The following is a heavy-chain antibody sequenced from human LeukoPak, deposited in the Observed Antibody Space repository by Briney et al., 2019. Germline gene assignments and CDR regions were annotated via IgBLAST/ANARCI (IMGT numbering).Heavy chain of an antibody. CDR2: IYHSGST. V-gene: IGHV4-38-2*02. CDR3: ARGNQRSGVN. Sequence: SETLSLTCTVSGYSISSGYYWGWIRQPPGKGLEWIGSIYHSGSTYYNPSLKSRVTISVDTSKNQFSLKLSSVTAADTAVYYCARGNQRSGVNWGQGTLVTVSS. CDR1: GYSISSGYY. J-gene: IGHJ4*02. D-gene: IGHD1-1*01.